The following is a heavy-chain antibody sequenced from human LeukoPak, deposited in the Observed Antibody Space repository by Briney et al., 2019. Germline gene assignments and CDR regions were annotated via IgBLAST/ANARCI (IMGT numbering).Heavy chain of an antibody. D-gene: IGHD3-22*01. CDR3: ARETYYYDSSGYYHFDY. CDR1: GFTFSSYS. CDR2: ISSSCSYI. J-gene: IGHJ4*02. V-gene: IGHV3-21*01. Sequence: GGSLRLSCAASGFTFSSYSMNWVRQAPGKGLEWVSSISSSCSYIYYADSLKGRFTISRNNAKNSLYLQMNSLRAEDTAVYYCARETYYYDSSGYYHFDYWGQGTLVTVSS.